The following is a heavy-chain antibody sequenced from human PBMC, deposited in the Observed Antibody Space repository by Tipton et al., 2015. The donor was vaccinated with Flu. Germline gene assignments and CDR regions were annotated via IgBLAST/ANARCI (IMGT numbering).Heavy chain of an antibody. J-gene: IGHJ4*02. CDR1: GFTFSDHY. CDR3: GNLGGGTTPFPD. CDR2: SRNKANSYTT. D-gene: IGHD1-7*01. Sequence: SLRLSCAASGFTFSDHYMDWVRQAPGKGLEWVGRSRNKANSYTTEYAASVKGRFTISRDDSKNLVFLQMNSLRTEDTAVYYCGNLGGGTTPFPDWGQGTLVTVSS. V-gene: IGHV3-72*01.